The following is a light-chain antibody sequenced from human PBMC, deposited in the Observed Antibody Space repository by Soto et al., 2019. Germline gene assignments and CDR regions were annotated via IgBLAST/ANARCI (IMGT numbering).Light chain of an antibody. CDR1: RSVNNNY. CDR3: HQHGGSPET. J-gene: IGKJ1*01. Sequence: VLSQSPGALSLSKRERATLSCRASRSVNNNYLAWYQQKPGQAPRLLIFGASSRATGIPDRFIGSGSGTEFILTISRLEPDDFASYHCHQHGGSPETFGQRAKVDI. V-gene: IGKV3-20*01. CDR2: GAS.